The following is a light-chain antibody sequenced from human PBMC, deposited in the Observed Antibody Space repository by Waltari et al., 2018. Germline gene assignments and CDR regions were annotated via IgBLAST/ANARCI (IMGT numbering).Light chain of an antibody. CDR2: EGS. CDR1: SSDVGSYNL. J-gene: IGLJ3*02. CDR3: CSYAGSSTFTV. V-gene: IGLV2-23*01. Sequence: QSALTQPASVSGSPGQSITISCTGTSSDVGSYNLVPWYQQHPGKVPKLIIFEGSKRPSGVSNRFSGSKSGNTASLTISGLQAEDEAEYYCCSYAGSSTFTVFGGGTKLTVL.